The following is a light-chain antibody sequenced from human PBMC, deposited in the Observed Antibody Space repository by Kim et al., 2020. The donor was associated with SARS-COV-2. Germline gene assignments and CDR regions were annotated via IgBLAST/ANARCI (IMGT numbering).Light chain of an antibody. CDR3: CSDAGSYTYV. CDR1: SSDVGGYNY. Sequence: QSALTQPRSVSGSPGQSVTIPCTGTSSDVGGYNYVSWYQQHPGKAPKLMIYDVSKRPSGVPDRFSGPKSGNTASLTISGLLAEDEADYYCCSDAGSYTYVFGTGTKVTVL. J-gene: IGLJ1*01. V-gene: IGLV2-11*01. CDR2: DVS.